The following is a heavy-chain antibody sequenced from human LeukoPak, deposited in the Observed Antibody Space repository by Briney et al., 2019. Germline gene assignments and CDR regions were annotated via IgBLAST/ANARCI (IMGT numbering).Heavy chain of an antibody. CDR3: ARDRPVDFWSGYYWPYYYYYGMDV. D-gene: IGHD3-3*01. V-gene: IGHV3-30-3*01. CDR1: GFTFSSYA. J-gene: IGHJ6*02. CDR2: ISYDGSNK. Sequence: GGSLRLSCAASGFTFSSYAMHWVRQAPGKGLEWVAVISYDGSNKYYADSVKGRFTISRDNSKNTLYLQMNSLRAEDTAVYYCARDRPVDFWSGYYWPYYYYYGMDVWGQGTTVTVSS.